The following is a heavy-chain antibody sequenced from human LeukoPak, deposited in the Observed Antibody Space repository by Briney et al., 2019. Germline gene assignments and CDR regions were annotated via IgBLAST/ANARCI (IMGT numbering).Heavy chain of an antibody. V-gene: IGHV3-7*03. CDR2: IKQDGSEK. CDR3: ARVLHFWYFDY. CDR1: GFSFSSYW. Sequence: QSGGSLRLSCAASGFSFSSYWMSWVRQAPGKGLEWVANIKQDGSEKYYVDSVKGQFTISRDNAKNSLYLQMDSLRAEDTAVYYCARVLHFWYFDYWGQGTLVTVSS. J-gene: IGHJ4*02. D-gene: IGHD3-16*01.